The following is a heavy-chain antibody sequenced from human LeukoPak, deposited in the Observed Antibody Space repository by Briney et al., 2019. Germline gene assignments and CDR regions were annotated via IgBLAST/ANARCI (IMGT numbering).Heavy chain of an antibody. CDR1: GGSISSGGYY. J-gene: IGHJ4*02. CDR3: ARRPLNGSGSYPYYFDY. D-gene: IGHD3-10*01. Sequence: PSQTLSLTCTVSGGSISSGGYYWSWIRQHPGKGLEWIGYIYYSGSTYYNPSLKSRVTISVDTSKNQFSLKLSSVTAADTAVYYCARRPLNGSGSYPYYFDYWGQGTLVTVSS. V-gene: IGHV4-31*03. CDR2: IYYSGST.